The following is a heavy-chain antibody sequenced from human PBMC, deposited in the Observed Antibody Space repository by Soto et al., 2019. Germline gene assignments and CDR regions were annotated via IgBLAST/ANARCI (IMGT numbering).Heavy chain of an antibody. CDR3: AREPRYCRGGSCSITGDAFDI. CDR1: GFIVSDTY. V-gene: IGHV3-66*01. D-gene: IGHD2-15*01. Sequence: EVQLVDSGGGLVQPGGSLRLSCTASGFIVSDTYMNWVRQAPGKGLEWVSVISNRGDTHYADSVRGRFSLSRDTADNTVHLQMNNLRVEDTAVYYCAREPRYCRGGSCSITGDAFDIWGQGTMVTVSS. CDR2: ISNRGDT. J-gene: IGHJ3*02.